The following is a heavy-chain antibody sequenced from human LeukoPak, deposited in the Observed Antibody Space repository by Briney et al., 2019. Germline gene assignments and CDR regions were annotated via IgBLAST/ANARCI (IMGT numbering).Heavy chain of an antibody. D-gene: IGHD3-10*02. J-gene: IGHJ6*04. Sequence: GGSLRLSCAASGFTFSSYAMHWVRQAPGKGLEWVAVISYDGSNKYYADSVKGRFTISRDNAKNSLYLQMNSLRAEDTAVYYCAELGITMIGGVWGTGTTVTVSS. CDR2: ISYDGSNK. CDR1: GFTFSSYA. V-gene: IGHV3-30*04. CDR3: AELGITMIGGV.